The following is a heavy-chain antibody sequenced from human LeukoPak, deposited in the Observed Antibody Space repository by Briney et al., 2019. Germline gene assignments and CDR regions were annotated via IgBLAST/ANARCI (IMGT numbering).Heavy chain of an antibody. CDR3: AKDPARYFDWLLQAEYFQH. J-gene: IGHJ1*01. Sequence: TGGSPRLSCAASGFTFSSYAMSWVRQAPGKGLEWVSAISGSGGSTYYADPVKGRFTISRDNSKNTLYLQMNSLRAEDTAVYYCAKDPARYFDWLLQAEYFQHWGQGTLVTVSS. CDR1: GFTFSSYA. D-gene: IGHD3-9*01. CDR2: ISGSGGST. V-gene: IGHV3-23*01.